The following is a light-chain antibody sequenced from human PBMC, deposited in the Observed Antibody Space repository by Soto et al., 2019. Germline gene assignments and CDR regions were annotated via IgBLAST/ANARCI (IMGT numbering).Light chain of an antibody. CDR2: KTS. CDR1: QSISSW. Sequence: DIQMTQSPSTLSASVGDRVTITCRASQSISSWLAWYQQKPGKAPKLLIYKTSSLESGVPSRFSGSGSGTEFTLTTSSLQPDDVATYYCQQHNSLYTFGQGTKLEIK. CDR3: QQHNSLYT. J-gene: IGKJ2*01. V-gene: IGKV1-5*03.